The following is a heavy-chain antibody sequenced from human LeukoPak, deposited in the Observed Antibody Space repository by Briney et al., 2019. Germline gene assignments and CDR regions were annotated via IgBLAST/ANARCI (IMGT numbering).Heavy chain of an antibody. D-gene: IGHD6-13*01. CDR2: IYPGDSDT. J-gene: IGHJ4*02. CDR3: ALRKGSSWTREFDY. CDR1: GYSFTSYW. V-gene: IGHV5-51*01. Sequence: GESLKIPCKGSGYSFTSYWIAWVRQMPGKGLEWMGIIYPGDSDTRYSPSFQGQVTISADKSISTAYLQWSSLKASDTAIYYCALRKGSSWTREFDYWGQGTLVTVSS.